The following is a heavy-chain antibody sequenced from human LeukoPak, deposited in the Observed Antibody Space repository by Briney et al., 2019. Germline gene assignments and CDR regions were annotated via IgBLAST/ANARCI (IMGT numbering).Heavy chain of an antibody. CDR1: GFPLSSYG. Sequence: TGGSLRLPRAASGFPLSSYGMSWVRQAPGKGLEGVSAISGSGGSTYYAASVKGRFTISRDRSKNTVYLQMNGLRAEDTAVYYCAKDFGNYISGFNYWGQGTLVTVSS. CDR3: AKDFGNYISGFNY. J-gene: IGHJ4*02. V-gene: IGHV3-23*01. CDR2: ISGSGGST. D-gene: IGHD3-22*01.